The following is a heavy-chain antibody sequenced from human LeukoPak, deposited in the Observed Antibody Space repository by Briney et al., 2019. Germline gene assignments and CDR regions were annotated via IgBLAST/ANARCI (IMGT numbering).Heavy chain of an antibody. Sequence: GGSLRLSCAASGFTFCTYAMSWLRQAPGKGLEWVSAISGSGSSTYYADSVQGRFTISRDNSKNTLSLQMNSLRAEDTAVYYCAKDREMATLYFDYWGQGTLVTVSS. CDR2: ISGSGSST. J-gene: IGHJ4*02. CDR3: AKDREMATLYFDY. D-gene: IGHD5-24*01. V-gene: IGHV3-23*01. CDR1: GFTFCTYA.